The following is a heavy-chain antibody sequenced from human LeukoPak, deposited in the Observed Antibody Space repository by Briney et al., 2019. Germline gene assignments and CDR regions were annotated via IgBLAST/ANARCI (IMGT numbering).Heavy chain of an antibody. D-gene: IGHD2-15*01. CDR3: AKAPVTTCRGAFCYPFDY. J-gene: IGHJ4*02. Sequence: PGRSLRLSCAASGITLSSYAMSWVRQAPGKGLEWVSAISDTGNTYHADSVKGRFTISRDSSKNTLFLQMNRLRPEDAAVYYCAKAPVTTCRGAFCYPFDYWGLGTLVTVSS. V-gene: IGHV3-23*01. CDR1: GITLSSYA. CDR2: ISDTGNT.